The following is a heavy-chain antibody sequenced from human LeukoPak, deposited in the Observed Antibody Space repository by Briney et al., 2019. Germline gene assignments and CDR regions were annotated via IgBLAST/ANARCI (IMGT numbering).Heavy chain of an antibody. CDR1: GFTFSSYE. Sequence: GGSLRLSCAASGFTFSSYEMNWVRQAPGKGLEWVSSISSSSSYIYYADSVKGRFTISRDNAKNSLYLQMNSLRVEDTAVYYCARDLSGVAGYTYGRGIDYWGQGTLVTVSS. D-gene: IGHD5-18*01. CDR3: ARDLSGVAGYTYGRGIDY. CDR2: ISSSSSYI. V-gene: IGHV3-21*01. J-gene: IGHJ4*02.